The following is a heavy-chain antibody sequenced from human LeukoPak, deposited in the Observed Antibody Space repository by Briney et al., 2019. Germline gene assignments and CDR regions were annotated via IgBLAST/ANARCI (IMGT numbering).Heavy chain of an antibody. V-gene: IGHV3-21*01. CDR3: AKGKKGSAITKIVVVRNAEYFQH. Sequence: GGSLRLSCAASGFTFSSYSMNWVRQAPGKGLEWVSSISSSSSYIYYADSVKGRFTISRDNAKNSLYLQMNSLRAEDTAVYYCAKGKKGSAITKIVVVRNAEYFQHWGQGTLVTVSS. D-gene: IGHD3-22*01. CDR2: ISSSSSYI. CDR1: GFTFSSYS. J-gene: IGHJ1*01.